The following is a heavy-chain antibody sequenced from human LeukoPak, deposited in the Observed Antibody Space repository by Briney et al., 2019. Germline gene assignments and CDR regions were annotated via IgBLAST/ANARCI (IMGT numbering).Heavy chain of an antibody. J-gene: IGHJ5*02. CDR1: GGSISSYY. CDR3: ARGSSWEYNWFDP. V-gene: IGHV4-59*01. D-gene: IGHD6-13*01. CDR2: IYYSGST. Sequence: SETLSLTCTVSGGSISSYYWSWTRQPPGKGLEWIGYIYYSGSTNYNPSLKSRVTISVDTSKNQFSLKLSSVTAADTAVYYCARGSSWEYNWFDPWGQGTLVTVSS.